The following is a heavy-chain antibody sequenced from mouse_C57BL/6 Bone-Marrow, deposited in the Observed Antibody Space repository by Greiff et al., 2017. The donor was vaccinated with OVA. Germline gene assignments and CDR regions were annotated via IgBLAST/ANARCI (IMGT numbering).Heavy chain of an antibody. D-gene: IGHD2-3*01. Sequence: VQLQQSGAELARPGASVKLSCKASGYTFTSYGISWVKQRTGQGLEWIGEIYPRSGNTYYNEKFKGKATLTADKSSSTAYMELRSLTSEDSAVYFCARGWLLLAWFAYWGQGTLVTVSA. CDR3: ARGWLLLAWFAY. CDR1: GYTFTSYG. V-gene: IGHV1-81*01. CDR2: IYPRSGNT. J-gene: IGHJ3*01.